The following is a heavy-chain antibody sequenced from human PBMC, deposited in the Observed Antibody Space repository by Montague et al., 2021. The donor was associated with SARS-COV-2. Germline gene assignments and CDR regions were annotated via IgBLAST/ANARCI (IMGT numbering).Heavy chain of an antibody. Sequence: TLSLTCTVSGGSINSGSYCWGWIRQAAGKGLEWIGRISTSGNTKYNTSLKSRVTISVDTSQNQFSLKMYSVTAADTAVYYCARDTRPNFAYYDILAGDYYYYGIDVWGQGTTVTVSS. J-gene: IGHJ6*02. CDR3: ARDTRPNFAYYDILAGDYYYYGIDV. CDR2: ISTSGNT. D-gene: IGHD3-9*01. CDR1: GGSINSGSYC. V-gene: IGHV4-61*02.